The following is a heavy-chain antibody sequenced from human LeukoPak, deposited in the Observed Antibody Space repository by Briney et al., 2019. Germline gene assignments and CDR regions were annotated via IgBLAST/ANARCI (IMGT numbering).Heavy chain of an antibody. D-gene: IGHD3-10*01. CDR3: ARSLWFGEAIDY. CDR2: IYYSGST. CDR1: GGSLSSYY. V-gene: IGHV4-59*08. Sequence: SETLSLTRTVSGGSLSSYYWSWVRQPPGKGLEWIGYIYYSGSTNYNPSLKSRVTISVDTSKNQFSLKLSSVTAADTAVYYCARSLWFGEAIDYWGQGTLVTVSS. J-gene: IGHJ4*02.